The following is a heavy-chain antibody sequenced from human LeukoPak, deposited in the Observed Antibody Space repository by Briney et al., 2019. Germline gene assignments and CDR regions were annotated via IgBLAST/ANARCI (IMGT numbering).Heavy chain of an antibody. J-gene: IGHJ4*02. Sequence: GGSLRLSCAASGFTFSSFSMNWVRQAPGRGLEWVSSISTSSSYIYYADSVKGRFTISRDNAKNSLYLQMNSLRAEDTAVYYCARGVMDGTTPLTKLDYWGQGTLVTVSS. V-gene: IGHV3-21*01. CDR3: ARGVMDGTTPLTKLDY. D-gene: IGHD2/OR15-2a*01. CDR2: ISTSSSYI. CDR1: GFTFSSFS.